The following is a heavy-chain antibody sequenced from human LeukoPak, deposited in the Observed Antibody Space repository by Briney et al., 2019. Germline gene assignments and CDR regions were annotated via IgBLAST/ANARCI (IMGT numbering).Heavy chain of an antibody. CDR1: GFTFSSYA. J-gene: IGHJ6*02. Sequence: GGSLRLSCAASGFTFSSYAMHWVRQAPGKGLEWVANLKWDGSETYYVDSVKGRFTISRDTAKNSVHLQMNNLRVEDTAVYYCARGHYGMDVWGQGATVTVSS. CDR2: LKWDGSET. V-gene: IGHV3-7*01. CDR3: ARGHYGMDV.